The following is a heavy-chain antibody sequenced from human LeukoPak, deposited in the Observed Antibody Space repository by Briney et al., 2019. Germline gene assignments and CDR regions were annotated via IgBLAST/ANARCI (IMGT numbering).Heavy chain of an antibody. V-gene: IGHV3-15*01. D-gene: IGHD5-12*01. CDR3: TTWAAWATTRDY. Sequence: GGSLRLSCAASGFTFINAWMTWVRQAPGQGLEWVGHIKSKTDGGTTDYGAPVKGRFTISRNDSKNTLYLQMNSLKNEDTAVYYCTTWAAWATTRDYWGQGTLVTVSS. J-gene: IGHJ4*02. CDR1: GFTFINAW. CDR2: IKSKTDGGTT.